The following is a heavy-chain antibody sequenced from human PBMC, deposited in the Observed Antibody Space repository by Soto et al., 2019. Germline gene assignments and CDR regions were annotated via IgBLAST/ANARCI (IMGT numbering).Heavy chain of an antibody. CDR3: AKEQLAMTVVVADYFDS. CDR1: GFTFSTYG. V-gene: IGHV3-30*18. Sequence: QVQLVESGGGVVQPGKSLRLSCAASGFTFSTYGIHWVRQAPGKGLEWVALISYDGGSKYYGDSVKGRFIISRDNSHNTVSLQMNSLRADDTAVDFCAKEQLAMTVVVADYFDSWGQGPLVTVSS. D-gene: IGHD3-22*01. CDR2: ISYDGGSK. J-gene: IGHJ4*02.